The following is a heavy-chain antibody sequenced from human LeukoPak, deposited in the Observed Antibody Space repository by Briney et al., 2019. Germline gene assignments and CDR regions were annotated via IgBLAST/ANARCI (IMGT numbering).Heavy chain of an antibody. CDR1: RYTFTSYD. Sequence: ASLKVSCKASRYTFTSYDINWVRQATGQGLEWMGWINPNRGNTRYAQKFQGRVTMTRNTSKSTAYMELSSLRSEDTAVYYCARGLFYDSSGYTNLNYWGQGTLVTVSS. D-gene: IGHD3-22*01. J-gene: IGHJ4*02. CDR2: INPNRGNT. CDR3: ARGLFYDSSGYTNLNY. V-gene: IGHV1-8*01.